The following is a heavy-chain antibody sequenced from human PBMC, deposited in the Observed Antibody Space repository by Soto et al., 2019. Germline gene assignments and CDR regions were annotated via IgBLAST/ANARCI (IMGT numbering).Heavy chain of an antibody. D-gene: IGHD2-15*01. J-gene: IGHJ4*02. CDR1: GGSIANNNYF. V-gene: IGHV4-39*01. CDR3: AKVVVGATSHSDFDS. Sequence: QLQLQESGPGLVRPSETLSLTCTVSGGSIANNNYFWGWVRQPPGKGLEWIGRAAYSGGTYKNPSLKSRVTVPVDTSKNQSSLKLTSVTAADTAVYYCAKVVVGATSHSDFDSWGQGTLVTVSS. CDR2: AAYSGGT.